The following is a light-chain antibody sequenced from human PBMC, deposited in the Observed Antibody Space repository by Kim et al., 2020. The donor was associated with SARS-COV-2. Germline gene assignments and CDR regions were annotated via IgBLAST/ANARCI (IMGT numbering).Light chain of an antibody. CDR1: QSVSDD. CDR3: QHYKCYPYT. Sequence: SASVGDRVTSTGRASQSVSDDLAWYQQRPGKAPKLLMYDVSSLGKGVPSRFSGSGSGTEFTLTISSLQPDDYATYYCQHYKCYPYTFGQGTRLEI. V-gene: IGKV1-5*01. J-gene: IGKJ2*01. CDR2: DVS.